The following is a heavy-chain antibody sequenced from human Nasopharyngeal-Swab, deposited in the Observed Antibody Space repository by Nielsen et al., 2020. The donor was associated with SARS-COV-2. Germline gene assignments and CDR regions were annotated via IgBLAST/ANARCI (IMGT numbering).Heavy chain of an antibody. CDR1: GGSFSGYY. D-gene: IGHD3-22*01. J-gene: IGHJ4*02. CDR3: ARFSPTYYYDSSGLNFDY. V-gene: IGHV4-34*01. CDR2: INHSGST. Sequence: SEPLSLTCAVYGGSFSGYYWSWIRKPPGKGLEWIGEINHSGSTNYNPSLKSRVTISVDTSKNQFSLKLSSVTAADTAVYYCARFSPTYYYDSSGLNFDYWGQGTLVTVSS.